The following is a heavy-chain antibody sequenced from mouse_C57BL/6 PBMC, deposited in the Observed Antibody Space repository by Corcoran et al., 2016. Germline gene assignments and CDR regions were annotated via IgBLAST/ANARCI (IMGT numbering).Heavy chain of an antibody. J-gene: IGHJ4*01. CDR1: GYTFTTYG. D-gene: IGHD2-5*01. V-gene: IGHV9-3*01. Sequence: QIPLVQSGAEQKQPGETVKISCKASGYTFTTYGMSWVKQAPGKGLKWMGWINTYSGVPTYADDFKGRFAFSLETSASTAYLQINNLKNEDTATYFCARDSNFRMDYWGQGTSVTVSS. CDR2: INTYSGVP. CDR3: ARDSNFRMDY.